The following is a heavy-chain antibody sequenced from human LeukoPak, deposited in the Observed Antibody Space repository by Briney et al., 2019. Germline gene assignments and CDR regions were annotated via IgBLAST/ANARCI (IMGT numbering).Heavy chain of an antibody. CDR2: IDPNDVGT. V-gene: IGHV1-46*01. CDR3: AREGSWSSLGGYGH. CDR1: GYSFTSYY. D-gene: IGHD6-13*01. J-gene: IGHJ4*02. Sequence: ASVKLSCKTSGYSFTSYYMHWVRQAPGQGLEWMGIIDPNDVGTRYAQRFQGRLSLTRGTSTTTVYMELSSLSSEDTAVYYCAREGSWSSLGGYGHWGQGTLVTVSS.